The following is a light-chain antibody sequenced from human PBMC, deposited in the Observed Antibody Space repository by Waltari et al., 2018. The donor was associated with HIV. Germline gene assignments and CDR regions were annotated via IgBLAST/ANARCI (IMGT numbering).Light chain of an antibody. Sequence: DIVMTKSPDSLAVSLGERATIYCKSSQSVLYSSNNKNYLAWYQQKPGQPPKLLIYWASTRESGVPDRFSGSGSGTDFTLTISSLQAEDVAVYYCQQYYSTPVTFGQGTKVEIK. CDR2: WAS. J-gene: IGKJ1*01. CDR1: QSVLYSSNNKNY. V-gene: IGKV4-1*01. CDR3: QQYYSTPVT.